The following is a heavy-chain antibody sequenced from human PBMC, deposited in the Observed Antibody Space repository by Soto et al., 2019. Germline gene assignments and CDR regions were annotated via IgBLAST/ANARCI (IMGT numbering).Heavy chain of an antibody. V-gene: IGHV1-18*01. CDR3: ARDEGPPRVPGYYYYMHV. J-gene: IGHJ6*03. CDR2: ISAYNGNT. Sequence: QVQLVQSGAEVKKAGASVKVSCKASGYTFTSYGISWVRQAPGQGLEWMGWISAYNGNTNYAQKLQGRVTMTTDTSTSTAYVELRSLRSDDTAVYYCARDEGPPRVPGYYYYMHVWGKGTTVTVSS. CDR1: GYTFTSYG. D-gene: IGHD2-2*01.